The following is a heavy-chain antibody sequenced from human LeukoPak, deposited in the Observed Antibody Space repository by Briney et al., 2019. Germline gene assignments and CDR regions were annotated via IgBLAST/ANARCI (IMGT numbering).Heavy chain of an antibody. V-gene: IGHV1-69*05. J-gene: IGHJ6*03. Sequence: SVKVSCKASGDTFINYAISWVRQAPGQGLEWMGGIMPIFGTTNYAQKFQGRVTITTDESTSTAYVELSSLRSDDTAVYYCARSRRAYYYYYMDVWGKGTTVTVSS. CDR3: ARSRRAYYYYYMDV. CDR1: GDTFINYA. CDR2: IMPIFGTT.